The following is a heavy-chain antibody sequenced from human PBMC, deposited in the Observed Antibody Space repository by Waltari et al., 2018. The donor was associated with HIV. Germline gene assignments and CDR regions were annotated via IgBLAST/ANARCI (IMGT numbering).Heavy chain of an antibody. Sequence: QLQLQESGPGLVKPSETLSLTCTVSGGSISSSSYYWGWIRQPPGKGLEWIGSIYYSGSPYYTPSLRSGVTISVDTSKNQFSLKLSSVTAADTAVYYGARVWRWFDPWGQGTLVTVSS. CDR1: GGSISSSSYY. CDR3: ARVWRWFDP. J-gene: IGHJ5*02. V-gene: IGHV4-39*07. CDR2: IYYSGSP. D-gene: IGHD3-10*01.